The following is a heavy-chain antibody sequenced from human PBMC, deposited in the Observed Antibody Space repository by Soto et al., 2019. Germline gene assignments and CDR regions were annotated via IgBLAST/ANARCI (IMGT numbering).Heavy chain of an antibody. D-gene: IGHD1-26*01. V-gene: IGHV4-30-4*01. Sequence: QVQLQESGPGLVKPSQTLSLTCSVSGASVSSGDSYWSWIRQPPGKALEWIGYTSFSGYTSYSSSFKRRVTISLDMSKSQFSLRLTSVTAADTAVYYCVRGGNPYHYATSGPGTFDKWGKGTLVSVSS. J-gene: IGHJ4*02. CDR3: VRGGNPYHYATSGPGTFDK. CDR2: TSFSGYT. CDR1: GASVSSGDSY.